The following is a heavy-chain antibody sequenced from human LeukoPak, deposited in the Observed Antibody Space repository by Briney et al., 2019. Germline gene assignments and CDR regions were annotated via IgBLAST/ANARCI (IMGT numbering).Heavy chain of an antibody. D-gene: IGHD6-19*01. Sequence: ASVKVSCKASGYTFTGYCMHWVRQAPGQGLEWMGWINPNSGGTNYAQKFQGRVTMTRDTSISTAYMELSRLRSDDTAVYYCARDGGDSSGWYERFDYWGQGTLVTVSS. CDR3: ARDGGDSSGWYERFDY. CDR1: GYTFTGYC. CDR2: INPNSGGT. J-gene: IGHJ4*02. V-gene: IGHV1-2*02.